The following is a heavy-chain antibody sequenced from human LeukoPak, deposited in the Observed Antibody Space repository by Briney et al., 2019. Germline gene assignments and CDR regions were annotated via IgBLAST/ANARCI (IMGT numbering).Heavy chain of an antibody. V-gene: IGHV4-39*07. CDR1: GGSISSSSYY. J-gene: IGHJ4*02. D-gene: IGHD6-13*01. Sequence: TSETLSLTCTVSGGSISSSSYYWGWIRQPPGKGLEWIGSIYYSGSTYYNPSLKSRVTISVDTSKNQFSLKLSSVTAADTAVYYCARVSIAAAGWFDYWGQGTLVTVSS. CDR3: ARVSIAAAGWFDY. CDR2: IYYSGST.